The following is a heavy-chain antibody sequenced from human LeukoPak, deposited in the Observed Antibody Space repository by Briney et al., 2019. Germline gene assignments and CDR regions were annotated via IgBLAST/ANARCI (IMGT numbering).Heavy chain of an antibody. CDR2: INHSGST. V-gene: IGHV4-34*01. Sequence: SETLSLTCAVYGGSFSGYYWSWIRQPPGKGLEWSGEINHSGSTNYNPSLNSRITISVDTSKNQFSLKLSSVTAADTAVYYCAREGSSWYWGTATRGWYFDLWGRGTLVTVSS. D-gene: IGHD6-13*01. J-gene: IGHJ2*01. CDR1: GGSFSGYY. CDR3: AREGSSWYWGTATRGWYFDL.